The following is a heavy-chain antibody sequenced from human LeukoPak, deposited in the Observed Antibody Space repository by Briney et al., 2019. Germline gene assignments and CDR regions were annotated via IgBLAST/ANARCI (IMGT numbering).Heavy chain of an antibody. V-gene: IGHV3-23*01. CDR1: GFTFSKYA. D-gene: IGHD6-6*01. Sequence: GGSLRLSCAASGFTFSKYAMSWVRQAPGKGPEWVSGITNSGGGPSSADSVKGRFTISRDNSKNTLYLQMNSLRVEDTAVYYCAKDGRSSAPHWGQGILVTVSS. J-gene: IGHJ4*02. CDR3: AKDGRSSAPH. CDR2: ITNSGGGP.